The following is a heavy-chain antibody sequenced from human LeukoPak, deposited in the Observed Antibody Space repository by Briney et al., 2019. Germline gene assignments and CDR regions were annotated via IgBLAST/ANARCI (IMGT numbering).Heavy chain of an antibody. CDR2: ISSSSTTI. Sequence: GGSLRLSCAASGFTFTSYSMNWVRQAPGKGLEWVPYISSSSTTIYYADSVKGRFTISRDNAKNSLYLQMNSLRDEDTAVYYCSRDNYGDYVAVFDYWGQGTLVTVSS. CDR3: SRDNYGDYVAVFDY. J-gene: IGHJ4*02. CDR1: GFTFTSYS. V-gene: IGHV3-48*02. D-gene: IGHD4-17*01.